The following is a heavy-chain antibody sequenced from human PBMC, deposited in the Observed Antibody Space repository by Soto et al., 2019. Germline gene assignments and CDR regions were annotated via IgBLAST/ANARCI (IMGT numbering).Heavy chain of an antibody. CDR2: VKQDGSEK. CDR1: GFTFGNYW. D-gene: IGHD3-9*01. J-gene: IGHJ5*02. CDR3: ARDRDWYTSVS. V-gene: IGHV3-7*01. Sequence: GGSLRLSCAASGFTFGNYWMDWDRQAPGKGLEWVANVKQDGSEKYYVDSVKGRFTISRDNAKNSLYLQMNSLRVEDTAVYFCARDRDWYTSVSWGQGTLVTVSS.